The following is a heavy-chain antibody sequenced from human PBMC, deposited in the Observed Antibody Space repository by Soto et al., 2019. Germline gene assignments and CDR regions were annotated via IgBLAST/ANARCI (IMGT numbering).Heavy chain of an antibody. CDR1: GGSISSGDYH. D-gene: IGHD2-8*01. J-gene: IGHJ4*02. CDR2: IFYSGST. CDR3: ARRDDCTNGMCFMNYFDS. Sequence: SETLSLTCTASGGSISSGDYHWSWMRQHPGKGLEWIGYIFYSGSTYYNPSLKSRVTISVDTSKNQFSLKLSSMTAADTAVYYCARRDDCTNGMCFMNYFDSWGQGVLVTAPQ. V-gene: IGHV4-31*03.